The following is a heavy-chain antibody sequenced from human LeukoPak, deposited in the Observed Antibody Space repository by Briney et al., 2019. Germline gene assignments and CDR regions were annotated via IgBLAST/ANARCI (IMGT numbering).Heavy chain of an antibody. CDR1: GRTFSNYA. V-gene: IGHV3-23*01. Sequence: GGSLRLSCAASGRTFSNYAMLCVRQAPREGVEWSSSTTSTRTVTFYTDSVRRRFTISRDKTKDTLYLQTNSPSAADAAVYYCAKDRCSPDCDGYDSWGQGTLVVVSS. J-gene: IGHJ4*02. CDR3: AKDRCSPDCDGYDS. D-gene: IGHD5-24*01. CDR2: TTSTRTVT.